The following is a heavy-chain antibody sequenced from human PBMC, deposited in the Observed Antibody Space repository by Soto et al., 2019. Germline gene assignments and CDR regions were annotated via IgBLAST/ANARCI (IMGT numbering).Heavy chain of an antibody. V-gene: IGHV4-34*01. D-gene: IGHD3-9*01. Sequence: QVQLQQWGAGLLKPSETLSLTCAVSGGSFSGYYWSWIRQPPGKGLEWIGEINHSGSTNYNPSLKSRVTISVDTSKSQFSLKLSSVTAADTAVYYCAGRLIRYFDWLSWGQGTLVTVSS. CDR2: INHSGST. CDR1: GGSFSGYY. CDR3: AGRLIRYFDWLS. J-gene: IGHJ4*02.